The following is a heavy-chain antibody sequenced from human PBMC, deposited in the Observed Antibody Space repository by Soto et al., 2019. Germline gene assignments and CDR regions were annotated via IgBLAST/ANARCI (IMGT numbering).Heavy chain of an antibody. D-gene: IGHD6-13*01. CDR2: IYPGDHET. CDR1: GYSFTNYW. V-gene: IGHV5-51*01. J-gene: IGHJ4*02. Sequence: GESLKISCKGSGYSFTNYWIGWERQLPGKGLEWMGIIYPGDHETRYSPSFHGKVTISADRSINTAYLQWNSLEASDTAFYFCARSPRSSPYFDYWGQGALVTVSS. CDR3: ARSPRSSPYFDY.